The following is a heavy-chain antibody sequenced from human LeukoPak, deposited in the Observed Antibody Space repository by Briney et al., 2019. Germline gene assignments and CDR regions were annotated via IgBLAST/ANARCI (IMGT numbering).Heavy chain of an antibody. V-gene: IGHV4-59*01. CDR2: IYYSGST. Sequence: PSETLSLTCTVSGGSISSYYWSWIRQPPGKGLEWIGYIYYSGSTNYNPSLKSRVTISVDTSKNQFSLKLSSVTAADTAVYYCARGEQWLVRGFDYWGQGTLVTVSS. CDR3: ARGEQWLVRGFDY. D-gene: IGHD6-19*01. CDR1: GGSISSYY. J-gene: IGHJ4*02.